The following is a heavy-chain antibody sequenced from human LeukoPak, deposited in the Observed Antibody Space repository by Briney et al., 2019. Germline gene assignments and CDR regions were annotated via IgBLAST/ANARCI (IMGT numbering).Heavy chain of an antibody. Sequence: ASVKVSCKASGYTFTSYGISWVRQAPGQGLEWMGWISAYNGNTNYAQKLQGRVTMTTDTSTSTAYMELRSLRSDDTAVYYCARSYYDSSGYYFVPSYYYYYYMDVWGKGTTVTVSS. CDR2: ISAYNGNT. CDR1: GYTFTSYG. V-gene: IGHV1-18*01. J-gene: IGHJ6*03. D-gene: IGHD3-22*01. CDR3: ARSYYDSSGYYFVPSYYYYYYMDV.